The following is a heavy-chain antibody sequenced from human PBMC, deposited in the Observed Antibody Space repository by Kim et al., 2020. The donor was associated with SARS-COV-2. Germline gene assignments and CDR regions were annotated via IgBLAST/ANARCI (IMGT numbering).Heavy chain of an antibody. V-gene: IGHV4-39*07. CDR1: GGSIRSSSYY. Sequence: SETLSLTCTVSGGSIRSSSYYWGWLRQPPGKGLEWIGSSYYSGSTYYNPSLKSRVTISVDTSKNQFSLKLSSVTAADTAVYYCARTTSDYYDSSGTCDYWRQGTLVIVSS. D-gene: IGHD3-22*01. J-gene: IGHJ4*02. CDR3: ARTTSDYYDSSGTCDY. CDR2: SYYSGST.